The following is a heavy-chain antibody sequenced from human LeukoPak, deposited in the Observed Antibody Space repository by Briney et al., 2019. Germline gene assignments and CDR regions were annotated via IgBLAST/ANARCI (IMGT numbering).Heavy chain of an antibody. CDR2: IYPGDSET. CDR3: ARRPYTTGWSLDT. CDR1: GFKFTSYW. Sequence: GESLKIYCYGSGFKFTSYWIAWVRQKPGKGLEWMGIIYPGDSETRYSPSFQGQVTISVDKSISTAYLQWSSLKAPDTAMYYCARRPYTTGWSLDTWGQGTLVTVSS. V-gene: IGHV5-51*01. D-gene: IGHD6-19*01. J-gene: IGHJ5*02.